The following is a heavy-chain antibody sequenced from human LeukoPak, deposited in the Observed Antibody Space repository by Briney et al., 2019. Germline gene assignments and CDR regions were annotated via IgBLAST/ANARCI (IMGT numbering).Heavy chain of an antibody. CDR2: ISYDGSNK. CDR3: AKDLLRWELYFDY. J-gene: IGHJ4*02. CDR1: GFTFSSYG. Sequence: GGSLRLSCAASGFTFSSYGMHWVCQAPGKGLEWVAVISYDGSNKYYADSVKGRFTISRDNSKNTLYLQMNSLRAEDTAVYYCAKDLLRWELYFDYWGQGTLVTVSS. V-gene: IGHV3-30*18. D-gene: IGHD1-26*01.